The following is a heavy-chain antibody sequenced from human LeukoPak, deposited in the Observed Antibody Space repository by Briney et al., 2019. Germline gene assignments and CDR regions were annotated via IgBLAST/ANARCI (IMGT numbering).Heavy chain of an antibody. Sequence: PGGSLRLSCAASRFTFSSYGMTWVRQAPGKGLEWVSTISDTGGGTFYADSVKGRFTISRDNSQNTLFLQMNRLRADDTAIYYCAEEMLRGYYYYGMDVWGQGTTVTVSS. V-gene: IGHV3-23*01. J-gene: IGHJ6*02. CDR1: RFTFSSYG. CDR2: ISDTGGGT. D-gene: IGHD3-10*01. CDR3: AEEMLRGYYYYGMDV.